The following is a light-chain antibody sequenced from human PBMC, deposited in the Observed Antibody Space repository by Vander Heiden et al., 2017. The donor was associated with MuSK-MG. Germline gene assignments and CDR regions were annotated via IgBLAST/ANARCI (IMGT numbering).Light chain of an antibody. Sequence: QSALTQPASVSGSPGQSITISCTGTSTDVGGYNFVSWYQQHPGKAPKLIIDDVNKRPSGVSNRFSGSKSGNTASLTISGLQAEDEADYYCSSYTSSSTQVFGTGTRVTVL. CDR2: DVN. J-gene: IGLJ1*01. V-gene: IGLV2-14*03. CDR1: STDVGGYNF. CDR3: SSYTSSSTQV.